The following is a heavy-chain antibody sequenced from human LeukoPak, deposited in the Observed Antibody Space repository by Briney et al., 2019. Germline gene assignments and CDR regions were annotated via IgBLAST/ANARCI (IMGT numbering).Heavy chain of an antibody. Sequence: ASVTVSCKASGYTFTSYGISWVRQAPGQGLEWMGWISAYNGNTNYAQNLQGRVTMTTDTSTRIAYMELRSLGSDDTAIYYCARSSIRANWLPPWAQGTLVTVSS. D-gene: IGHD6-6*01. CDR3: ARSSIRANWLPP. V-gene: IGHV1-18*01. CDR1: GYTFTSYG. J-gene: IGHJ5*02. CDR2: ISAYNGNT.